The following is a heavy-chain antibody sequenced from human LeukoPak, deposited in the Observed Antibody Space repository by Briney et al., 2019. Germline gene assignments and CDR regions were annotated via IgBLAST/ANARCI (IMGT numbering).Heavy chain of an antibody. V-gene: IGHV3-21*01. CDR3: ARDPYYYYDSSGYPNWFDP. Sequence: GGSLRRSCAASGFTFSSYSMNWVRQAPGKGLEWVSSISSSSSYIYYADSVKGRFTISRDNANNSLYLQMNSLRAEDTAVYYCARDPYYYYDSSGYPNWFDPWGQGTLVTVSS. CDR1: GFTFSSYS. D-gene: IGHD3-22*01. CDR2: ISSSSSYI. J-gene: IGHJ5*02.